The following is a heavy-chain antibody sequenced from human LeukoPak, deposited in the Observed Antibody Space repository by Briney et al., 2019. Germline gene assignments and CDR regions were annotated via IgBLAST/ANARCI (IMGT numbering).Heavy chain of an antibody. CDR2: INHSGST. D-gene: IGHD6-19*01. V-gene: IGHV4-34*01. CDR3: ARARVRMVAGGLDY. Sequence: MPSETLSLACAVYGLSFSGYYWSWIRQAPGKGLEWIGEINHSGSTNYNPSLKSRVTISVDTSKNQFSLKLSSVTAADTAVYYCARARVRMVAGGLDYWGQGTLVTVSS. J-gene: IGHJ4*02. CDR1: GLSFSGYY.